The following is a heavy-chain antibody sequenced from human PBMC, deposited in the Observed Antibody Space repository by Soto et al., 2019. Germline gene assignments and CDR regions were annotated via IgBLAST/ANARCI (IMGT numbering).Heavy chain of an antibody. D-gene: IGHD5-12*01. Sequence: PGESLKISCKGSGYSFTSYWIGWVRQMPGKGLEWMGIIYPGDSDTRYGPSFQGQVTISADKSISTAYLQWSSLKASDTAMYYCARARRAYSGYDDPFDPWGQGTLVTVSS. CDR3: ARARRAYSGYDDPFDP. CDR1: GYSFTSYW. J-gene: IGHJ5*02. CDR2: IYPGDSDT. V-gene: IGHV5-51*01.